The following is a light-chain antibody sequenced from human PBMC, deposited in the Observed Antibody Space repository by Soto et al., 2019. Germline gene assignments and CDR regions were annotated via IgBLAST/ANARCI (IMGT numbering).Light chain of an antibody. CDR1: QSINNNY. J-gene: IGKJ1*01. CDR3: QRHRSSPLT. V-gene: IGKV3-20*01. CDR2: GAS. Sequence: EIVLTQSPGTLSLSPGERATLSCRASQSINNNYLAWFQQKPGQAPRLLIHGASIRATAIPDRFSGSASGTDFPLTSSRLEPEDFAVYYCQRHRSSPLTFGQGTKVEIK.